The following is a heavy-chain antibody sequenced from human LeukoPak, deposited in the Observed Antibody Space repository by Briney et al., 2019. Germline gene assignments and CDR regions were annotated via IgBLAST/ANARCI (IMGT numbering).Heavy chain of an antibody. V-gene: IGHV4-4*07. CDR2: IYTSGST. CDR3: ARDFFGSGSYGNYYYYYMDV. D-gene: IGHD3-10*01. J-gene: IGHJ6*03. Sequence: SETLSLTCTVSGGSISSYYWSWIRQPAGKGLEWLGRIYTSGSTNYNPSLKSRVTISVDTSNNQFSLKQSSVTAADTAVYYCARDFFGSGSYGNYYYYYMDVWGKGTTVTVSS. CDR1: GGSISSYY.